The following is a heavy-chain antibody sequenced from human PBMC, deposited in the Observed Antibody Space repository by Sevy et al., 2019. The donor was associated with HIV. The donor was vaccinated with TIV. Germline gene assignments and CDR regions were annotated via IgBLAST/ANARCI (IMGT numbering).Heavy chain of an antibody. Sequence: ASVKVSCKASGYTFSDSGYYVHWVRQATGQGLEWMGWINPKSGATNYAQKFQGRVTMTRDTSVSTANMELSRLTSDDTAVYYCARESYDFWTGPVDYDYGMDVWGQGTTVTVSS. V-gene: IGHV1-2*02. J-gene: IGHJ6*02. CDR2: INPKSGAT. CDR1: GYTFSDSGYY. D-gene: IGHD3-3*01. CDR3: ARESYDFWTGPVDYDYGMDV.